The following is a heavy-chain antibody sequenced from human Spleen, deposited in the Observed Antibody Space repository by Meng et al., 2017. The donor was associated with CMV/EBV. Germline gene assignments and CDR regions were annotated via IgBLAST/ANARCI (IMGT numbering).Heavy chain of an antibody. CDR1: GFTFTYAW. J-gene: IGHJ4*02. V-gene: IGHV3-15*01. CDR2: IKSKTDGETT. CDR3: TTTRRSGTGLVRVDY. Sequence: GESLKISCAASGFTFTYAWMNWVRQAPGKGPEWVGRIKSKTDGETTDYAAPVKGRFTISRDDSKSTVYLQMNSLEVEDAAVYYCTTTRRSGTGLVRVDYWGQGTLVTVSS. D-gene: IGHD5-18*01.